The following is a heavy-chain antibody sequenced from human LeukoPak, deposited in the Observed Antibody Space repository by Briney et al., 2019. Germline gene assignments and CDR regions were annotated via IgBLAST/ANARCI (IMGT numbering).Heavy chain of an antibody. J-gene: IGHJ4*02. CDR2: ISSGGTTT. CDR1: GFTFGGFE. Sequence: PGGSLRLSCAASGFTFGGFEINWVRQAPGKGLEWVSHISSGGTTTYYAASVKGRFTISRDNTKNSLYLQMNSLRAEDTAVYYCARGWCGGDCYSGPYYSDYWGQGTLVTVSS. D-gene: IGHD2-21*02. V-gene: IGHV3-48*03. CDR3: ARGWCGGDCYSGPYYSDY.